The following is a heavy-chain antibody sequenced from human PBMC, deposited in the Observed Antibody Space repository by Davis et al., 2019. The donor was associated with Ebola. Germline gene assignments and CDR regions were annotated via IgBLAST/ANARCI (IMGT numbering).Heavy chain of an antibody. D-gene: IGHD1-26*01. Sequence: SETLSLTCTVSGGSISTYYWSWIRQPPGKGLEWIGYIYYSGSTSYNPSLKSRVTISVDTSKNQFSLKLNSVTAADTAVYYCARDEYPKGGVGASGYWGQGTLVTVSS. CDR2: IYYSGST. J-gene: IGHJ4*02. CDR1: GGSISTYY. CDR3: ARDEYPKGGVGASGY. V-gene: IGHV4-59*01.